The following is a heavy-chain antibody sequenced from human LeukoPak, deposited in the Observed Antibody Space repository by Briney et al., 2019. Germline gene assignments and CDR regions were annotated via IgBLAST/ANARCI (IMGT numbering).Heavy chain of an antibody. CDR1: GFTFSNYS. CDR3: ARDGGGYEFFDD. Sequence: GGSLRLSCAASGFTFSNYSMNWVRQAPGKGLEWVSYISTRSGTIYYTDSVKGRFTISRDNAKNSLFLQMNSLRDEDTAVYYCARDGGGYEFFDDWGQGTLVSVSS. V-gene: IGHV3-48*02. CDR2: ISTRSGTI. D-gene: IGHD5-12*01. J-gene: IGHJ4*02.